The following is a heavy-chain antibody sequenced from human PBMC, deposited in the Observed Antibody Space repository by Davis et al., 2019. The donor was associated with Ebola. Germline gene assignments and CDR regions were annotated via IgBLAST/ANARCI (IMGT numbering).Heavy chain of an antibody. CDR3: ARGIHSGAWLVDY. V-gene: IGHV1-18*01. D-gene: IGHD3-10*01. CDR1: GYTFTSYG. J-gene: IGHJ4*02. CDR2: ISAYNGNT. Sequence: ASVKVSCKTFGYTFTSYGITWVRQAPGQGLEWMGWISAYNGNTNYAQKLQGRVTITWDTSANTAYLELSSLRSDDTAAFFCARGIHSGAWLVDYWGQGTLVTVSS.